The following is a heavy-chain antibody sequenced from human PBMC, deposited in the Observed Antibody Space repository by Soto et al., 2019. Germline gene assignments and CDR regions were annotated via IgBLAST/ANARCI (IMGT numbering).Heavy chain of an antibody. CDR1: GFTFSTYW. CDR3: ARVAHGSGSYDDY. CDR2: INSDGSST. J-gene: IGHJ4*02. Sequence: LRLSCAASGFTFSTYWMHWVRQAPGKGLVWVSRINSDGSSTTYADSVKGRFTISRDNAKNTLYLQMNSLRAEDTALYYCARVAHGSGSYDDYWGQGTLVTVSS. V-gene: IGHV3-74*01. D-gene: IGHD3-10*01.